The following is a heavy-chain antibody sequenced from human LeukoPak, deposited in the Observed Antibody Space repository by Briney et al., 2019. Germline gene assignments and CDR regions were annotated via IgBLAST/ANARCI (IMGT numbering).Heavy chain of an antibody. V-gene: IGHV3-66*01. D-gene: IGHD5-24*01. CDR3: ARESFGWLQLFDY. CDR1: GFTVSSKY. CDR2: IYSGGST. J-gene: IGHJ4*02. Sequence: PGGSLRLSCAASGFTVSSKYMSWVRQAPGKGLEWVSVIYSGGSTYYADSVKGRFTISRDNSKNTVYLQMNSLRAEDTAVYYCARESFGWLQLFDYWGQGTLVTVSS.